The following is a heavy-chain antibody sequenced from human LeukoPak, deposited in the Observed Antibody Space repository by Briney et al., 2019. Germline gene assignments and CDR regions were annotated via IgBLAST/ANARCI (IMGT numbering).Heavy chain of an antibody. D-gene: IGHD2-2*01. J-gene: IGHJ4*02. CDR2: IYYSGRT. CDR1: GGSISSSSYY. V-gene: IGHV4-39*01. Sequence: PSETLSLTCTVSGGSISSSSYYWGWIRQPPGKGLEWIGSIYYSGRTYYNPSLKSRVTISVDTSKNQFSLKLSSVTAADTAVYYCARHGPYCSNTSCYFIVWGQGTLVTVSS. CDR3: ARHGPYCSNTSCYFIV.